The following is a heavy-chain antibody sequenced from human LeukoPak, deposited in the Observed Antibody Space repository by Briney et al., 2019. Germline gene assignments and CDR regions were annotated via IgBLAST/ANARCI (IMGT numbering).Heavy chain of an antibody. Sequence: GGSLRLSCAASGFTFSGAWMNWVRQAPGKGLEWVGRIKRETDGGTTDYAAPVKGRFTISRDDSKNTLFLQMNSLKTEDTAVYYCTTEAAVDYWGQGTLVIVSS. CDR2: IKRETDGGTT. D-gene: IGHD2-15*01. J-gene: IGHJ4*02. V-gene: IGHV3-15*01. CDR3: TTEAAVDY. CDR1: GFTFSGAW.